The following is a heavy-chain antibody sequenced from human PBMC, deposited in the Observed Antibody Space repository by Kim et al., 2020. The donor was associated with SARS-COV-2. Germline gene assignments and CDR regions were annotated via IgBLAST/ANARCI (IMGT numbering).Heavy chain of an antibody. J-gene: IGHJ4*01. CDR1: GFTSSSYW. CDR3: AREMGQGVFCSGGGCLFRFFDH. V-gene: IGHV3-7*01. Sequence: GGSLRLSCEASGFTSSSYWMSWVRQAPGKGLEWVANVKLDGSEKNYVDSVKGRFTISRDNDNNSLYLQMNSLRADDTAVYYCAREMGQGVFCSGGGCLFRFFDHWGHGALVIVSS. D-gene: IGHD2-15*01. CDR2: VKLDGSEK.